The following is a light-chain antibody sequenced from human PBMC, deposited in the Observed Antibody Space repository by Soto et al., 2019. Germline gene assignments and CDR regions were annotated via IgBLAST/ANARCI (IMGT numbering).Light chain of an antibody. J-gene: IGLJ1*01. CDR3: SSYVGTNSYV. V-gene: IGLV2-14*02. CDR2: EVY. Sequence: QSVLTQPASVSGSPGQSITISCTGTSSDVGSYNLVSWYQQHPGKAPKLMIYEVYKRPSGVPDRFSGSKSGNTAALTVSGLQAEDEAGYYCSSYVGTNSYVFGTGTKVTVL. CDR1: SSDVGSYNL.